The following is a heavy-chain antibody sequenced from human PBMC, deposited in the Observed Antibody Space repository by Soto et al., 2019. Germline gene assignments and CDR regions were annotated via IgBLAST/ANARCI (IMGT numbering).Heavy chain of an antibody. CDR3: ARAGGGYLDY. CDR2: ISNDGSNK. D-gene: IGHD3-22*01. J-gene: IGHJ4*02. CDR1: GFTLSNYA. Sequence: QVQLVESGGGVVQPGRSLKLSCVASGFTLSNYALHWVRQAPGKGPEWMAFISNDGSNKLYADSVKGRFTISRDNSKNTLYLEMNSLRAEDTVVFYCARAGGGYLDYWGQGTLVTVSS. V-gene: IGHV3-30*04.